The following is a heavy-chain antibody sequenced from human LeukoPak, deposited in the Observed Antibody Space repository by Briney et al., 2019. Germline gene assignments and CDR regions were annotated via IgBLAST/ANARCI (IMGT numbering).Heavy chain of an antibody. Sequence: GRSLRLSCAASGFTFSSYGMHWVRQAPGKGLEWVAVISNVGSNKYYADSVKGRFTISRDNSKNTLYLQMNSLRAEDTAVYYCAKAFTPVVVPAVLWFDPWGQGTLVTVSS. CDR1: GFTFSSYG. CDR3: AKAFTPVVVPAVLWFDP. D-gene: IGHD2-2*01. V-gene: IGHV3-30*18. J-gene: IGHJ5*02. CDR2: ISNVGSNK.